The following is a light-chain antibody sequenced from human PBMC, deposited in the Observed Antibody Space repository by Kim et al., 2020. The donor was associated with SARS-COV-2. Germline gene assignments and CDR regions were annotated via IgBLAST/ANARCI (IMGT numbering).Light chain of an antibody. CDR3: QSYDSSLSGSV. CDR1: SPNIGAGYD. Sequence: QSVLTQPPSVSGAPGQRVTISCTGGSPNIGAGYDVHWYQQLPGTAPKLLIYGNSNRPSGVPDRFSGSKSGTSASLAITGLQAEDEADYYCQSYDSSLSGSVFGGGTQLTVL. V-gene: IGLV1-40*01. CDR2: GNS. J-gene: IGLJ2*01.